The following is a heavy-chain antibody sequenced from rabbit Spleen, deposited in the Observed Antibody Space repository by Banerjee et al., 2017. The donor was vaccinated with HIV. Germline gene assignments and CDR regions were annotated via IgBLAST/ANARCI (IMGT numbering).Heavy chain of an antibody. CDR1: GVSFSGSSY. Sequence: QEQLVESGGGLVQPGASLTLTCIASGVSFSGSSYMCWVRQAPGKGLEWIACIEAGSSGFTYFATWAKGRFTISKTSSTTVTLQMTSLTAADTATYFCARDTGSSFSSYGMDLWGPGTLVTVS. CDR2: IEAGSSGFT. J-gene: IGHJ6*01. D-gene: IGHD8-1*01. V-gene: IGHV1S45*01. CDR3: ARDTGSSFSSYGMDL.